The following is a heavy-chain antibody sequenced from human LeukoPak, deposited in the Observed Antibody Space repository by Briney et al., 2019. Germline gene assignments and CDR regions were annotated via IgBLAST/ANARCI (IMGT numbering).Heavy chain of an antibody. CDR2: IYSIGSP. V-gene: IGHV4-59*01. J-gene: IGHJ5*01. D-gene: IGHD3-22*01. CDR3: DRDRHDSSGYYYDS. CDR1: GGSISSYY. Sequence: SETLSLTCTVSGGSISSYYWSWIRQPPGKGLEWIGYIYSIGSPNYNSSLKSRVTMSVDTSKNQFSLKLSSVTAAGSAVYYCDRDRHDSSGYYYDSWGPGTLVTVSS.